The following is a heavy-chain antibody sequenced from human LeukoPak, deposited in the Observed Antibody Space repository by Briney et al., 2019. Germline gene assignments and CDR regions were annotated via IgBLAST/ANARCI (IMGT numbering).Heavy chain of an antibody. CDR3: AREVGYSSSYYGRFDP. Sequence: ASVKVSCKASGYTFTGYYMHWVRQAPGQGLEWMGRVNPNNGVPNYAQKFQGRGTMPRDKAISTLYMELSSLRSDDTAVYFCAREVGYSSSYYGRFDPWGQGTLVIVSS. CDR2: VNPNNGVP. J-gene: IGHJ5*02. V-gene: IGHV1-2*06. CDR1: GYTFTGYY. D-gene: IGHD2-2*01.